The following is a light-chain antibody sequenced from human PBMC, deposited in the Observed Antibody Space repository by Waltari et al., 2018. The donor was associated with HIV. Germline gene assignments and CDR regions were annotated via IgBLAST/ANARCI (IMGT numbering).Light chain of an antibody. CDR3: TSYAGSGEYV. Sequence: QSALTHPPSASGSPGQSATISSPGPSGDLGAYAYVSWYQHHPGKVPRLIMYEGSKRPSGVPDRFSGFKSGNTASLTVSGLQAEDEADYYCTSYAGSGEYVFGTGTKVTVL. CDR2: EGS. CDR1: SGDLGAYAY. V-gene: IGLV2-8*01. J-gene: IGLJ1*01.